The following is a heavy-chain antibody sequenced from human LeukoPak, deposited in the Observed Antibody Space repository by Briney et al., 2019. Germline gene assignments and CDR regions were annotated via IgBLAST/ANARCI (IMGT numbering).Heavy chain of an antibody. V-gene: IGHV4-59*01. D-gene: IGHD3-10*01. CDR2: VYYSGST. J-gene: IGHJ4*02. Sequence: SETLSLTCTVSGGSISNYYWSWIRQPLGKGLEWIGDVYYSGSTNYNPSLKSRVTISVDTSNNQFSLKLNSVTAADTAVYYCARSSGPETYYNPLGYWGQGTLVTVSS. CDR3: ARSSGPETYYNPLGY. CDR1: GGSISNYY.